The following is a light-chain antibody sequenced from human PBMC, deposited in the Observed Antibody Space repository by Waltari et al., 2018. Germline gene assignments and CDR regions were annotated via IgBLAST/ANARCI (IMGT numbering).Light chain of an antibody. V-gene: IGKV1-33*01. CDR3: QQSDGLPRT. CDR1: QDITNY. Sequence: DIQMTQFPSSLSASVGDRVTIACHASQDITNYLNWYQQTIGRAPKLLIYDASNLETGVSSRFSGSGSGTKLTFVISSLQPEDIATYYCQQSDGLPRTFGQGTQVEIK. CDR2: DAS. J-gene: IGKJ2*01.